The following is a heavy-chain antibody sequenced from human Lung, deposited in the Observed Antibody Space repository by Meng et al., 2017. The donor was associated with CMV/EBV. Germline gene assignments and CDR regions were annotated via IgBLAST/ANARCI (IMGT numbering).Heavy chain of an antibody. CDR3: ARAVDYYYYYGMDV. J-gene: IGHJ6*02. V-gene: IGHV1-69*05. Sequence: SXXVSXKASVGTFSSYAISWVRQAPGQGLEWMGGIIPIFGTANYAQKFQGRVTITTDESTSTAYMELSSLRSEDTAVYYCARAVDYYYYYGMDVWRQGTTVTVSS. CDR1: VGTFSSYA. CDR2: IIPIFGTA.